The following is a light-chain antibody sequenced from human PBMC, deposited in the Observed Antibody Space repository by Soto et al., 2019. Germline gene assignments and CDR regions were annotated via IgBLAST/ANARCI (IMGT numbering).Light chain of an antibody. J-gene: IGKJ2*01. CDR2: GAS. CDR1: QSVISDY. CDR3: QQYGTPPFT. V-gene: IGKV3-20*01. Sequence: EIVLTQSPGTLSLSPGEGATLSCGASQSVISDYLAWYQQKPGQPPRLLIFGASSRPTDIPDRFSGSGSGTDFTLTIARLEPEDFGVYYCQQYGTPPFTFGQGTKLEMK.